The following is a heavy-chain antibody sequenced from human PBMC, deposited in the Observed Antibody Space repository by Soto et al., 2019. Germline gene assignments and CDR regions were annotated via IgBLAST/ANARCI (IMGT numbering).Heavy chain of an antibody. J-gene: IGHJ4*02. CDR1: GGSINSDTYY. V-gene: IGHV4-31*11. Sequence: QVQLQESGPGLVKPSQTLSLTCAVSGGSINSDTYYWSWIRQHPGKGLEWIGYVYYTGSTYYSPSLKSRVTISMDTSKNQFSLKLSSVTAADTAVYYCARYCSGGSCIMSYVDYWGLGTLVPVST. CDR3: ARYCSGGSCIMSYVDY. D-gene: IGHD2-15*01. CDR2: VYYTGST.